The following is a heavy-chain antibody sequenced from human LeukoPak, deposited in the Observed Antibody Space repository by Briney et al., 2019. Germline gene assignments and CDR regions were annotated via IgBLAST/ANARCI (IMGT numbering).Heavy chain of an antibody. CDR1: GYTFTSYD. CDR3: ASASLCSSTSCYDY. Sequence: ASVKVSCKASGYTFTSYDINWVRQATGQGLEWMGWMNPNSGNTGYAQKFQGRVTITRNTSISTAYMELSSLRSEDTAVYYCASASLCSSTSCYDYWGQGTLVTVSS. V-gene: IGHV1-8*03. D-gene: IGHD2-2*01. J-gene: IGHJ4*02. CDR2: MNPNSGNT.